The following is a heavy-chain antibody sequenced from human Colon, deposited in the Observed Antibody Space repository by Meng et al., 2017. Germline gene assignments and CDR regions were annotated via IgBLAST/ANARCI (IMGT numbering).Heavy chain of an antibody. D-gene: IGHD2-15*01. CDR2: ISSSSS. V-gene: IGHV3-21*01. CDR3: ARGRVVVVASPSDY. J-gene: IGHJ4*02. CDR1: GFTFSSYS. Sequence: EVQLVESGGGLVKPGVSLRLSCAASGFTFSSYSMNWVRQAPGKGLEWVSSISSSSSYADSVKGRFTISRDNAKNSLYLQMNSLRAEETAVYYCARGRVVVVASPSDYWGQGTLVTVSS.